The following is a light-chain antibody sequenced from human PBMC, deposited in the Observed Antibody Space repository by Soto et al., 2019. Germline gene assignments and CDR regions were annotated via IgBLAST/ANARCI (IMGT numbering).Light chain of an antibody. CDR1: QTIRSY. Sequence: EIVMTQSPVTLSVSPGERATLSCSASQTIRSYLAWYQHKPGQAPRLLISDASTRATGIPARFNGSGSGTEFTLAISSLQSEDFAIYYCHQYNTWPLTFGGGTKVDIK. J-gene: IGKJ4*01. CDR3: HQYNTWPLT. V-gene: IGKV3-15*01. CDR2: DAS.